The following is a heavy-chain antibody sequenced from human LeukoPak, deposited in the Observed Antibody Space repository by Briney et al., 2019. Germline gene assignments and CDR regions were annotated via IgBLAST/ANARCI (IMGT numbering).Heavy chain of an antibody. CDR1: GFTFSSYS. CDR2: ITSSSYI. Sequence: GGSLRLSCAASGFTFSSYSLNWVRQAPGKGLEWVSFITSSSYIYYADSVKGRFTISRDNAKNSLYLQMNSLRAEDTAVYYCARDRYCSGGSCPDYWGQGTLVTVSS. J-gene: IGHJ4*02. CDR3: ARDRYCSGGSCPDY. V-gene: IGHV3-21*01. D-gene: IGHD2-15*01.